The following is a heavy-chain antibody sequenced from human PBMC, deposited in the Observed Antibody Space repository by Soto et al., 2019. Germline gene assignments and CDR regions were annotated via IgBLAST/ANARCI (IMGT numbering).Heavy chain of an antibody. CDR2: IYWDDDK. Sequence: QITLKESGPTLVKPTQTLTLTCTFSGFSLSSTRMAVGWIRQPPGKALEWLALIYWDDDKRYSPFLKSRLTITKDTSKNQVVLTMSNMDPVDTARYYCAHIVVAGLGYYFDYWCQGTLVTVSS. J-gene: IGHJ4*02. V-gene: IGHV2-5*02. CDR1: GFSLSSTRMA. D-gene: IGHD6-19*01. CDR3: AHIVVAGLGYYFDY.